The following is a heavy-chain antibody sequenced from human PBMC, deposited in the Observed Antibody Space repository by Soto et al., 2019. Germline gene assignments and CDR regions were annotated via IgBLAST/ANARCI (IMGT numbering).Heavy chain of an antibody. Sequence: LGESLKISCKGSGYSFSTYWIGWVRQKPGKGLEWMGIIYPGDSDTIYSPSFQGQVTISADKSISTAYLQWSNLKASDTAMYYCARVAGLEPPYYFDYWGQGTLVTVSS. J-gene: IGHJ4*02. CDR3: ARVAGLEPPYYFDY. CDR2: IYPGDSDT. D-gene: IGHD1-1*01. CDR1: GYSFSTYW. V-gene: IGHV5-51*01.